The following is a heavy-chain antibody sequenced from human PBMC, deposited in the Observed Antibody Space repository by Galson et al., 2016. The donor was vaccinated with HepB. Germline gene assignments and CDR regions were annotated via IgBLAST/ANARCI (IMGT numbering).Heavy chain of an antibody. Sequence: SVKVSCKASGYTFTTYAMHWVRQAPGQRPEWMGWINVGNGNTKYSQEFQGRVTITRDTSASTAFMELSSLRSEETAVYYCAGDFGHAFEAAGPYNRFDPWGQGTLVTVSS. CDR1: GYTFTTYA. CDR3: AGDFGHAFEAAGPYNRFDP. V-gene: IGHV1-3*03. J-gene: IGHJ5*02. D-gene: IGHD6-13*01. CDR2: INVGNGNT.